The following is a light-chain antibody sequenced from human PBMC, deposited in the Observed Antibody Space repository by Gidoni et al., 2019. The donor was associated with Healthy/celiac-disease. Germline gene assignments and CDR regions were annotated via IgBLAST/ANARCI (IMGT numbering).Light chain of an antibody. CDR2: GAS. Sequence: ELVLTQSPGTLSLSPGERATLSCRASKSVSSTYLAWYQQKPGQAPRRLIYGASSWVISVQDTFSGSGSGTDFTLTISIREPEDFAGYYCQQGAFGQGTKVEMK. CDR1: KSVSSTY. CDR3: QQGA. V-gene: IGKV3-20*01. J-gene: IGKJ1*01.